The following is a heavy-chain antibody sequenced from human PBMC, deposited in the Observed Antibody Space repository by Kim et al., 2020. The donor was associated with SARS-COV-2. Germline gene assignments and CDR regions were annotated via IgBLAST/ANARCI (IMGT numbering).Heavy chain of an antibody. V-gene: IGHV3-30*04. Sequence: GGSLRLSCAASGFTFSSYAMHWVRQAPGKGLEWVAVISYDGSNKYYADSVKGRFTISRDNSKNTLYLQMNSLRAEDTAVYYCAREGVDIRYCSGGSCYSGAFDIWGQGTMVTVSS. CDR3: AREGVDIRYCSGGSCYSGAFDI. D-gene: IGHD2-15*01. J-gene: IGHJ3*02. CDR2: ISYDGSNK. CDR1: GFTFSSYA.